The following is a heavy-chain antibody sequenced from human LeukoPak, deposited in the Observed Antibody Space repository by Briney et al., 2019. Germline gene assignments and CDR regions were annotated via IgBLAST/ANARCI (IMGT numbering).Heavy chain of an antibody. CDR3: AKVKVVGYSTFDY. D-gene: IGHD3-22*01. CDR2: FTRNDETT. Sequence: GGSLRLSCAASGFTFSNSAMSWVRQAPGKGLEWVSGFTRNDETTSYADSVKGRFTISRDNSRDTLYLQMNSLAAEDTAVYYCAKVKVVGYSTFDYWGQGTLVTVSP. CDR1: GFTFSNSA. V-gene: IGHV3-23*01. J-gene: IGHJ4*02.